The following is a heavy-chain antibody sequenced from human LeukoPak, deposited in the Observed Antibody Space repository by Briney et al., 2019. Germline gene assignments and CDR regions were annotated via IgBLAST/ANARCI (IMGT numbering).Heavy chain of an antibody. Sequence: SETLSLTCTVSGDSLISGSRYWSWIRQPAGKGLEWIGHFYSSTRTTYNPSLESRVTISGDTAKNQFSLKLDSVTAADMAVYFCARCMSELDYGDYAYYYHMDVWGKGPRSPSPQ. CDR2: FYSSTRT. J-gene: IGHJ6*01. V-gene: IGHV4-61*09. D-gene: IGHD4-17*01. CDR3: ARCMSELDYGDYAYYYHMDV. CDR1: GDSLISGSRY.